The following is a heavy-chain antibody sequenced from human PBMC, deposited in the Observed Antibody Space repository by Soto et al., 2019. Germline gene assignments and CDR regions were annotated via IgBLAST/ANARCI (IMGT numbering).Heavy chain of an antibody. V-gene: IGHV1-69*01. CDR3: AREIFGVIISGGRDAFDI. J-gene: IGHJ3*02. Sequence: QVQLVQSGAEVKKPGSSVKVSCKASGGTFSTYAISWVRQAPGQGLEWMGGIIPIFCTAKYAQKFQGRVTITADESTSTAYMELSSLRSEDTAVYYCAREIFGVIISGGRDAFDIWGQGTMVTVSS. D-gene: IGHD3-3*01. CDR2: IIPIFCTA. CDR1: GGTFSTYA.